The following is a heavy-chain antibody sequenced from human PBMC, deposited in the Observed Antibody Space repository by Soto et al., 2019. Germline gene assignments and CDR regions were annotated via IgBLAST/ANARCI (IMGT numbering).Heavy chain of an antibody. V-gene: IGHV2-5*02. Sequence: ESGPTLVKPTQTLTLTCTFSGFSLSTSGVGVGWIRQPPGKALEWLAVIYWDDDKRYSPSLKNRLTITKDTSKNQVVLTMTNLDPVDTATYYCAHNIAVAGYDYWGQGTLVTVSS. D-gene: IGHD6-19*01. CDR2: IYWDDDK. CDR1: GFSLSTSGVG. J-gene: IGHJ4*02. CDR3: AHNIAVAGYDY.